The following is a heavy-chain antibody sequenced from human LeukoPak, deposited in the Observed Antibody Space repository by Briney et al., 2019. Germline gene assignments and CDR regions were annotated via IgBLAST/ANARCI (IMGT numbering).Heavy chain of an antibody. V-gene: IGHV1-69*13. D-gene: IGHD5-12*01. CDR3: ARGRGYDSNFVYYYYMDV. J-gene: IGHJ6*03. CDR1: GGTFSSYA. Sequence: SVKVSCKASGGTFSSYAISWVRQAPGQGLEWMGGIIPIFGTANYAQKFQGRVTITADESTSTAYMELSSLRSEDTAVYYCARGRGYDSNFVYYYYMDVWGKGTTVTGSS. CDR2: IIPIFGTA.